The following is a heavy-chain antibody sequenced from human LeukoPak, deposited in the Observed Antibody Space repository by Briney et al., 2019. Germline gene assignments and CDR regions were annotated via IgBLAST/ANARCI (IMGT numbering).Heavy chain of an antibody. Sequence: GGSLRLSCAASGFTFSSYGMHWVRQAPGKGLEWVAFIRYDGSNKYYADSVKGRFTISRDNSKNTLYLQMNSLRAEDTAVYYCATGVRAARRFVTWYFDYWGQGTLVTVSS. CDR2: IRYDGSNK. CDR3: ATGVRAARRFVTWYFDY. V-gene: IGHV3-30*02. J-gene: IGHJ4*02. D-gene: IGHD6-6*01. CDR1: GFTFSSYG.